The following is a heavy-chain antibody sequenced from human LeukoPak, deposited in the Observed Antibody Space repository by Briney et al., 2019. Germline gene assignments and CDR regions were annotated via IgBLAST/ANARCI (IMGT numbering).Heavy chain of an antibody. CDR2: INSNTGNP. J-gene: IGHJ4*02. D-gene: IGHD3-10*01. Sequence: WASVKVSCKASGYTFTNYAMNRVRQAPGQGLEWMGWINSNTGNPTYAQGFTGRFVFSLDTSVSAAYLQISSLKTEDTAVYYCARGNYYVDYWGQGTLVTVSS. CDR1: GYTFTNYA. V-gene: IGHV7-4-1*02. CDR3: ARGNYYVDY.